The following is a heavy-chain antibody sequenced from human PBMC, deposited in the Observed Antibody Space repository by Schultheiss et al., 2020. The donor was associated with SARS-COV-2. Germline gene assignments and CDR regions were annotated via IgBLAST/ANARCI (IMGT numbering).Heavy chain of an antibody. V-gene: IGHV4-61*01. CDR2: INHSGST. D-gene: IGHD3-10*01. Sequence: SETLSLTCTVSGGSVSSGSYYWSWIRQPPGKGLEWIGEINHSGSTNYNPSLKSRVTMSVDTSKNQFSLKLSSVTAADTAVYYCARGGSYGSSSLYYFDYWGQGTLVTVSS. CDR3: ARGGSYGSSSLYYFDY. CDR1: GGSVSSGSYY. J-gene: IGHJ4*02.